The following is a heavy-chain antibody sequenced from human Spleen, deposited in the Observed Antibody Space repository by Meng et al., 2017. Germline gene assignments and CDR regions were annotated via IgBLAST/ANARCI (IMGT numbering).Heavy chain of an antibody. CDR3: ARPKITYDSSGYDWFDP. CDR1: GYTFTGYY. D-gene: IGHD3-22*01. CDR2: INPNSGGT. Sequence: ASVKVSCKASGYTFTGYYMHWVRQAPGQGLEWMGWINPNSGGTYFAQKFQGRVTMTRDTSINTAYMELSSLISDDTAVYYCARPKITYDSSGYDWFDPWGQGTLVTVSS. V-gene: IGHV1-2*02. J-gene: IGHJ5*02.